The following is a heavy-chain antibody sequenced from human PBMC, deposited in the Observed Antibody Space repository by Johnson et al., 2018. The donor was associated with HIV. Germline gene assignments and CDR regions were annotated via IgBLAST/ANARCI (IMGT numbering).Heavy chain of an antibody. J-gene: IGHJ3*02. Sequence: QVQLVESGGGLVQPGRSLRLSCEASGFMFSRYALAWVRQAPGKGLEWVALIWHDGSNDNYADSVKGRFTLSRDNSRNTLYLQMNNLGSEDTAIYYCVKDSETSSAPLDGAFDIWGQGKTVTVSS. CDR2: IWHDGSND. CDR1: GFMFSRYA. D-gene: IGHD6-19*01. CDR3: VKDSETSSAPLDGAFDI. V-gene: IGHV3-33*06.